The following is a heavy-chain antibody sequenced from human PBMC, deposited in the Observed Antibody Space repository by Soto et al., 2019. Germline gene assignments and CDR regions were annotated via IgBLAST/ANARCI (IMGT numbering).Heavy chain of an antibody. J-gene: IGHJ3*02. CDR3: AKDLSGIVVVPAACNAFDI. Sequence: GGSLRLSCAASGFTFSSYAMSWVRQAPGKGLEWVSAISGSGGSTYYADSVKGRFTISRDNSKNTLYLQMNSLRAEDMAVYYCAKDLSGIVVVPAACNAFDIWGQGTMVTVSS. V-gene: IGHV3-23*01. CDR2: ISGSGGST. CDR1: GFTFSSYA. D-gene: IGHD2-2*01.